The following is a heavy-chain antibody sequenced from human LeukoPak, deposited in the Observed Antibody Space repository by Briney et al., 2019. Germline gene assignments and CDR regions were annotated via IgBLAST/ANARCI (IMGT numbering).Heavy chain of an antibody. D-gene: IGHD6-13*01. Sequence: PGGTLRLSCAASGFTFSNYGMSWVRQAPGKGLEWVSAISGNGGSTYYADSVKGRFTISRDNSKNTLYLQMISLRAEDTAVYYCAKDAGYSSSWYMGNYYYYYMDVWGKGTTVTVSS. V-gene: IGHV3-23*01. CDR1: GFTFSNYG. J-gene: IGHJ6*03. CDR3: AKDAGYSSSWYMGNYYYYYMDV. CDR2: ISGNGGST.